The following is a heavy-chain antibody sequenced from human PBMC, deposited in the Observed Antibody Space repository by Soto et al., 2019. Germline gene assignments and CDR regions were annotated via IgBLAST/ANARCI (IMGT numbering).Heavy chain of an antibody. D-gene: IGHD3-3*01. CDR3: ARQGVVIRRGAFDI. CDR1: GYTLTELS. J-gene: IGHJ3*02. CDR2: IIPIFGTA. V-gene: IGHV1-69*13. Sequence: SVKVSCKVSGYTLTELSIHWVRQAPGEGLEWMGGIIPIFGTANYAQKFQGRVTITADESTSTAYMELSSLRSEDTAVYYCARQGVVIRRGAFDIWGQGTMVTVSS.